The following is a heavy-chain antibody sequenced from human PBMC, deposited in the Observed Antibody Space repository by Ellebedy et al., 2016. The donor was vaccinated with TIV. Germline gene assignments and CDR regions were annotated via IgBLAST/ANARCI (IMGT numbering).Heavy chain of an antibody. D-gene: IGHD6-19*01. CDR3: ARVRQSLHGYGMDV. V-gene: IGHV3-48*01. J-gene: IGHJ6*02. Sequence: PEGSLRLSCAASGFTFSSYNMNWVRQAPGKGLEWVSYISSSSSTIYSADSVKGRFTISRDNAKNSLYLQMNSLRAEDTAVYYCARVRQSLHGYGMDVWGQGTTVTVSS. CDR2: ISSSSSTI. CDR1: GFTFSSYN.